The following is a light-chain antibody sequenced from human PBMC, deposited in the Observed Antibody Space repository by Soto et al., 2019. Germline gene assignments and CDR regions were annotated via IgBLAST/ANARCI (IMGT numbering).Light chain of an antibody. V-gene: IGLV3-21*04. J-gene: IGLJ1*01. CDR3: QVWDITTDHYV. CDR1: NIGSKR. CDR2: YDS. Sequence: SYELTQPPSVSVAPEKTARNTCGGNNIGSKRVHWYRQKPGQAPVLVIYYDSDRPSGIPERFSGSNSGNTATLTISRVEAGDEADYYCQVWDITTDHYVFGTGTKLTVL.